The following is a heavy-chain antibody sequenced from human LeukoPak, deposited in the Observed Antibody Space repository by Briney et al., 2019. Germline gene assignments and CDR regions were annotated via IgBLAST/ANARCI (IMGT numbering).Heavy chain of an antibody. Sequence: SETLSLTCTVSGGSISSHYWSWIRQPPGKGLEWIGEINHSGSTNYNPSLKSRVTISVDTSKNQFSLKLSPVTAADTAVYYCARAPSQRLGDRRWFDPWGQGTLVTVSS. D-gene: IGHD6-25*01. CDR1: GGSISSHY. CDR3: ARAPSQRLGDRRWFDP. J-gene: IGHJ5*02. CDR2: INHSGST. V-gene: IGHV4-34*01.